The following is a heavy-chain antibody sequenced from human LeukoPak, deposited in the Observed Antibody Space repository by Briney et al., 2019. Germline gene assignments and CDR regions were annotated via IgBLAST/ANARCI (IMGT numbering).Heavy chain of an antibody. D-gene: IGHD4-17*01. CDR3: ASMDDYGAD. CDR2: INHSGST. CDR1: GGSFSGYY. V-gene: IGHV4-34*01. J-gene: IGHJ4*02. Sequence: SETLSLTCAVYGGSFSGYYWSWIRQPPGKGLEWIGEINHSGSTNYNPSLKSRVTISVDTSKNQFSLKLSSVTAEDTAVYYCASMDDYGADWGQGTLVTVSS.